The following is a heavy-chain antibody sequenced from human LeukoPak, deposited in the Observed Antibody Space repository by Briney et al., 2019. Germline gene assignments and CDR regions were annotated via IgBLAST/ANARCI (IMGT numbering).Heavy chain of an antibody. Sequence: ETLSLTCTVSGGSISSSSHSWGWIRQAPGKGLEWVSGISGSGGSTDYADSVKGRFTISRDNSKNTLYLQMNSLRAEDSAVYYCAKPRDSGGSWGYDYWGQGTLVTVSS. V-gene: IGHV3-23*01. CDR1: GGSISSSSHS. D-gene: IGHD2-15*01. J-gene: IGHJ4*02. CDR3: AKPRDSGGSWGYDY. CDR2: ISGSGGST.